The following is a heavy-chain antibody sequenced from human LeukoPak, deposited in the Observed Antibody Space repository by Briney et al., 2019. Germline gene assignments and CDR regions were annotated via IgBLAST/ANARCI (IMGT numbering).Heavy chain of an antibody. V-gene: IGHV1-2*02. Sequence: GASVKVSCKASGYTFTGYYMHWVRQAPGQGLEWMGWINPNSGGTNYAQKFQGRVTMTTDTSISTGYMDLSSLRSDDTALYYCAKDTAMAYYFDYWGQGTLVTVSS. CDR2: INPNSGGT. D-gene: IGHD5-18*01. CDR3: AKDTAMAYYFDY. CDR1: GYTFTGYY. J-gene: IGHJ4*02.